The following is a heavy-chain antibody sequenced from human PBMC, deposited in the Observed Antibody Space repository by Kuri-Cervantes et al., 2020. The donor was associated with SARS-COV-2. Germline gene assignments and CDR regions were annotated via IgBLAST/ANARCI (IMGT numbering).Heavy chain of an antibody. D-gene: IGHD6-6*01. CDR3: ARGGGRSIAVSLGD. CDR2: ISYDGSNT. V-gene: IGHV3-30-3*01. Sequence: GGSLRLSCAASGFTFSTYAMHWVRQAPGKGLEWVALISYDGSNTYYADSVKGRFTISRDNSKNTLYLQMNSLRAEDTAVFYCARGGGRSIAVSLGDWGQGTLVTVSS. CDR1: GFTFSTYA. J-gene: IGHJ4*02.